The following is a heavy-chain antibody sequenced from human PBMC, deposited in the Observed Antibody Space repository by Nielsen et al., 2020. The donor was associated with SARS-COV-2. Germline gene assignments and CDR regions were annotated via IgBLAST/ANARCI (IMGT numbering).Heavy chain of an antibody. D-gene: IGHD2-2*01. Sequence: ASVKVSCKASGDTFSSYGISWVRQAPGQGLEWMGWITSNNGNTNYAQSLQGRVTMTTDTSTSTAYMELRSLRSDDTAVYYCARLSGYCTSTNCYAIRGWFDSWGQGTLVTVSS. CDR2: ITSNNGNT. V-gene: IGHV1-18*01. CDR3: ARLSGYCTSTNCYAIRGWFDS. CDR1: GDTFSSYG. J-gene: IGHJ5*01.